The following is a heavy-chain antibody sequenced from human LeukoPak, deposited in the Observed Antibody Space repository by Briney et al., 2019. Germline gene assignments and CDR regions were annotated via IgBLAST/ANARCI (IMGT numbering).Heavy chain of an antibody. J-gene: IGHJ5*02. CDR3: ARHYYGSGSWNWFDP. CDR2: IYNSGSS. V-gene: IGHV4-59*08. Sequence: SETLTLTCSVSGGSISGYYWSWIRQPPGKGLEWIGYIYNSGSSNYNPSLMSRVTISVETSKNQFSLKLSSVTAADTAVYYCARHYYGSGSWNWFDPWGQGTLVIVSS. CDR1: GGSISGYY. D-gene: IGHD3-10*01.